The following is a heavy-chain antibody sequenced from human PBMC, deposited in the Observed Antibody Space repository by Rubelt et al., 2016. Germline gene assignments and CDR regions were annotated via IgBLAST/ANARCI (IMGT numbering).Heavy chain of an antibody. J-gene: IGHJ5*02. CDR1: GYTFTSYG. Sequence: QVQLVQSGAEVKKPGASVKVSCKASGYTFTSYGISWVRQAPGQGLEWMGWISAYNGNTNYAQKLQGRATMTAHTSTSTAYMELRGRGSDDTAVYSCARCYGSGSYGNWFDPWGQGTLVTVSS. D-gene: IGHD3-10*01. CDR3: ARCYGSGSYGNWFDP. V-gene: IGHV1-18*01. CDR2: ISAYNGNT.